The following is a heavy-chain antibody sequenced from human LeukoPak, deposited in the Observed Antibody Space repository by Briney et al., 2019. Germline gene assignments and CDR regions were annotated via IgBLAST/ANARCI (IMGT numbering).Heavy chain of an antibody. D-gene: IGHD6-19*01. J-gene: IGHJ3*02. Sequence: KTGGSLRLSCAASGFTFSSYSMNWVRQAPGKGLEWVSSISSSSSYIYYADSVKGRFTISRDNAKNSLYLQMNSLRAEDTAVYYCARGKLKSSGWETDAFDIWGQGTMVTVSS. CDR2: ISSSSSYI. CDR1: GFTFSSYS. V-gene: IGHV3-21*01. CDR3: ARGKLKSSGWETDAFDI.